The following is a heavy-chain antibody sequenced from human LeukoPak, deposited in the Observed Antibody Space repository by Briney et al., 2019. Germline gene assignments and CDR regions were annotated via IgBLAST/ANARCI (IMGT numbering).Heavy chain of an antibody. J-gene: IGHJ5*02. V-gene: IGHV4-39*07. CDR2: IYYSGST. CDR3: ARDAEFCFDP. D-gene: IGHD3-3*01. Sequence: SETLSLTCTVSGGSISSSSYYWGWIRQPPGKGLEWIGSIYYSGSTYYNPSLKSRVTISVDTSKNQFSLKLSSVTAADTAVYYCARDAEFCFDPWGQGTLVTVSS. CDR1: GGSISSSSYY.